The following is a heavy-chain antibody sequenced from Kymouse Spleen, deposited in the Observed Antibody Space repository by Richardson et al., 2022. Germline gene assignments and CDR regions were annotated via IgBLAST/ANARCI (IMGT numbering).Heavy chain of an antibody. Sequence: QVQLQQWGAGLLKPSETLSLTCAVYGGSFSGYYWSWIRQPPGKGLEWIGEINHSGSTNYNPSLKSRVTISVDTSKNQFSLKLSSVTAADTAVYYCAREGATVTDYYGMDVWGQGTTVTVSS. CDR2: INHSGST. CDR1: GGSFSGYY. J-gene: IGHJ6*02. V-gene: IGHV4-34*01. CDR3: AREGATVTDYYGMDV. D-gene: IGHD4-11,IGHD4-11*01.